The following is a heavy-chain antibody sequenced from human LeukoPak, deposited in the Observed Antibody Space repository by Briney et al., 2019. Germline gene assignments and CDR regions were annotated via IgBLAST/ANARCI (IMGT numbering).Heavy chain of an antibody. CDR1: GYTFIGYY. CDR2: INPNSGGT. V-gene: IGHV1-2*02. CDR3: ARSYCRGGDCYFDY. Sequence: ASVKVSCKASGYTFIGYYMHWVRQAPGQGLEWMGWINPNSGGTNYAQEFQGRVTMTRDTSISTAYMELSRLRSDDTAVYYCARSYCRGGDCYFDYWGQGTLVTVSS. J-gene: IGHJ4*02. D-gene: IGHD2-21*02.